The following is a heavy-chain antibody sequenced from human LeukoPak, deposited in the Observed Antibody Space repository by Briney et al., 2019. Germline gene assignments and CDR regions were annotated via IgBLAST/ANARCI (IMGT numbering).Heavy chain of an antibody. CDR2: ISSSGSTI. CDR1: GFTFRDYY. CDR3: ARDLGASSGWLDY. V-gene: IGHV3-11*04. D-gene: IGHD6-19*01. J-gene: IGHJ4*02. Sequence: GGSLRLSXAASGFTFRDYYMSWIRKAPGKGLEWVSYISSSGSTIYYADSMKGRFTISRDNAKNSLYLQMNSLRAEDTAMYYCARDLGASSGWLDYWGQGTLVTVSS.